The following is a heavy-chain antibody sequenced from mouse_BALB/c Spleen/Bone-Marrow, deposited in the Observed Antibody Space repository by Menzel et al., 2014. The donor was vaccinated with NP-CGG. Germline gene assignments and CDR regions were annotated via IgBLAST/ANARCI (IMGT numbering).Heavy chain of an antibody. CDR1: GYTFTSYW. V-gene: IGHV1-87*01. D-gene: IGHD1-1*01. Sequence: QVQLKQPGTELARPGASVKLSCKASGYTFTSYWMQWIKQRPGQGLEWIGAIYPGDGDTRFTQKFKGKATLTADKSSSTAYMQLSSLASEDSAVYYCARALHYYGSSYGAMDYWGQGTSVTVSS. CDR2: IYPGDGDT. J-gene: IGHJ4*01. CDR3: ARALHYYGSSYGAMDY.